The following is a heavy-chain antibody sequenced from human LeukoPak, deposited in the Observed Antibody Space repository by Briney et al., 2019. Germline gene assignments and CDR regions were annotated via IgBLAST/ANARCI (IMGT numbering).Heavy chain of an antibody. Sequence: SETLSLTCAVSGGSISSTNWWSWVRQPPGKGLEWIGEIYRSGTTNYKPSLKSRVTISLDKSRNHFSLKLTSVTAADSAVYYCARVKAAMSSYWFDPWGQGTLVTVSS. CDR3: ARVKAAMSSYWFDP. CDR2: IYRSGTT. J-gene: IGHJ5*02. V-gene: IGHV4-4*02. CDR1: GGSISSTNW. D-gene: IGHD5-18*01.